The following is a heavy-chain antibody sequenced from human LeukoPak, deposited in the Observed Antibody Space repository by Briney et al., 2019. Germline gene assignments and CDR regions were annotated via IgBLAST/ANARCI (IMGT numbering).Heavy chain of an antibody. J-gene: IGHJ5*02. V-gene: IGHV3-74*03. D-gene: IGHD5-18*01. CDR3: TRDPHGYWWFDP. Sequence: GGSLRLSCVASGFTFSNYWMHWVRQDPGKGLVWVSRINSDGSSTTYADSVKARFTISRDNAKNTLYLQMNSLRAEDTAVYYCTRDPHGYWWFDPWGQGTLVTVSS. CDR2: INSDGSST. CDR1: GFTFSNYW.